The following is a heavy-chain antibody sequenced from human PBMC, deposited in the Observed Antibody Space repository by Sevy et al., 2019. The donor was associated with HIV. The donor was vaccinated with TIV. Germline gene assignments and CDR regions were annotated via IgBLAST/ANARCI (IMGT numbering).Heavy chain of an antibody. Sequence: GGSLRLSCTASGFSFSNYVMAWVRQAPGKGLEWVSSVSPTSLSTYYAEAVKGRFTISRDNSKNTLYLQMNSMRAEDTAIYYCAKLHSRMIPGNGALDYWGRGTLVTVSS. CDR2: VSPTSLST. V-gene: IGHV3-23*01. D-gene: IGHD3-16*01. J-gene: IGHJ4*01. CDR3: AKLHSRMIPGNGALDY. CDR1: GFSFSNYV.